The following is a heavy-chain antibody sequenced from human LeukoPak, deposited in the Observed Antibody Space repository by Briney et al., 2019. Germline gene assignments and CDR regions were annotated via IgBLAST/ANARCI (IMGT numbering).Heavy chain of an antibody. Sequence: SETLSLTCTVSGGSISSSSYYWGWIRQPPGKGLEWIGSIYYSGSTYYNPSLKSRVTISVDASKNQFSLKLSSVTAADTAVYYCARDWRIAAAGPTNWFDPWGQGTLVTVSS. J-gene: IGHJ5*02. CDR2: IYYSGST. V-gene: IGHV4-39*07. D-gene: IGHD6-13*01. CDR3: ARDWRIAAAGPTNWFDP. CDR1: GGSISSSSYY.